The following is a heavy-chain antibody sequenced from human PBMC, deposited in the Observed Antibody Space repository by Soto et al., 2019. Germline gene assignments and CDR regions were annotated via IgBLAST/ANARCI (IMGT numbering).Heavy chain of an antibody. J-gene: IGHJ6*02. CDR3: ARDGITMVRGALYYYGMDV. CDR2: INPDGTNT. CDR1: EFTFGNYW. Sequence: GGSLRLSCAASEFTFGNYWMHWVRQSPGKGLVWVSRINPDGTNTDYADSVMGRFTVSRDNDKNTVYLQMSSLRGEDTAVYYCARDGITMVRGALYYYGMDVWGQGTTVTVSS. D-gene: IGHD3-10*01. V-gene: IGHV3-74*01.